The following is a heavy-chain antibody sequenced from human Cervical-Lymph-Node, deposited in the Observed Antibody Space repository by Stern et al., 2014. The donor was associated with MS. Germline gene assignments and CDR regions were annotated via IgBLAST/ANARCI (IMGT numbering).Heavy chain of an antibody. CDR1: GGVISNHF. CDR3: ARLRCSSNECHRFDY. J-gene: IGHJ4*02. D-gene: IGHD2-2*01. V-gene: IGHV4-59*11. CDR2: CDHSGTS. Sequence: QVQLHESGPGLVKPSETLSLTCSVPGGVISNHFWTWIQQPPGRGLEWIGQCDHSGTSQYNPSLKSRVTMSVNSSDNQFSLELASVNTADTAVYFCARLRCSSNECHRFDYWGQGALVTVS.